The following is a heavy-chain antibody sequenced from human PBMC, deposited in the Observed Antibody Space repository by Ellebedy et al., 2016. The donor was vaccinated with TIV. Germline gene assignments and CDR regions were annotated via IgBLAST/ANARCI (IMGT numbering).Heavy chain of an antibody. Sequence: GASLKISCAASGFTFTSYAMRWVRQAPGKGLEWVAVMSDDGSNKYYAGSVKGRFTISRDNSKNTLYLQMNSLRTEDTAVYYCARDGPTSIAAADYYYGMDVWGQGTTVTVSS. D-gene: IGHD6-13*01. CDR2: MSDDGSNK. J-gene: IGHJ6*02. CDR1: GFTFTSYA. CDR3: ARDGPTSIAAADYYYGMDV. V-gene: IGHV3-30-3*01.